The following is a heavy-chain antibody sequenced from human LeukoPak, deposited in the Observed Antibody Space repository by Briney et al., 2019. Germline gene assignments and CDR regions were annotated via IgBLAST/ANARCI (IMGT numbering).Heavy chain of an antibody. D-gene: IGHD2-15*01. Sequence: SETLSLTCAVYGGSFSGYYWSWIRQPPGKGLEWIGEINHSGSTNYNPSLKSRVTISVDTSKNQFSLKLSSVTAADTAVYYCARTNVIYCSGGSCYSRVANYFDYWGQGTLVTVSS. CDR2: INHSGST. V-gene: IGHV4-34*01. CDR3: ARTNVIYCSGGSCYSRVANYFDY. CDR1: GGSFSGYY. J-gene: IGHJ4*02.